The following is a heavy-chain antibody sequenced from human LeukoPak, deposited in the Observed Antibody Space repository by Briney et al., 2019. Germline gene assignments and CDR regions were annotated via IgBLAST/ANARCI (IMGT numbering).Heavy chain of an antibody. Sequence: SETLSLTCTVSGGSISSSSYYWGWIRQPPGKGLEWIGSIYYSGSTYYNPSLKSRVTISVDTSKNQFSLKLSSVTAADTAMYYCARPAKWGAFDIWGQGTMVTVSS. J-gene: IGHJ3*02. CDR3: ARPAKWGAFDI. D-gene: IGHD1-26*01. CDR1: GGSISSSSYY. V-gene: IGHV4-39*07. CDR2: IYYSGST.